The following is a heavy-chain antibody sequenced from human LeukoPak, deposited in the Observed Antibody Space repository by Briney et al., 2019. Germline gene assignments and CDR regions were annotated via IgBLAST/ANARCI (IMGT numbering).Heavy chain of an antibody. CDR3: ARTTSLTASGYDY. V-gene: IGHV1-8*03. CDR1: GYTFTSYH. CDR2: MNPYSGDR. J-gene: IGHJ4*02. D-gene: IGHD4-17*01. Sequence: ASVKVSCKTSGYTFTSYHINWVRQATGQGLEWMGWMNPYSGDRGYAQEFQGRVSITSDTSISTAYMELSSLRSEDTAVYFCARTTSLTASGYDYWGQGTLVTVSS.